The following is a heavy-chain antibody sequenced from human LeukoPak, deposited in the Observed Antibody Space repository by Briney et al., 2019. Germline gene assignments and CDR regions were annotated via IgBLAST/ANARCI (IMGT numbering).Heavy chain of an antibody. J-gene: IGHJ4*02. CDR1: GYSISSGYY. CDR3: AREVVVILEGFDY. V-gene: IGHV4-38-2*02. CDR2: IYHSGST. D-gene: IGHD3-22*01. Sequence: SETLSLTCTVSGYSISSGYYWGWIRQPPGKGLEWIGSIYHSGSTYYNPSLKSRVTISVDTSKNQFSLKLSSVTAADTAVYYCAREVVVILEGFDYWGQGTLVTVSS.